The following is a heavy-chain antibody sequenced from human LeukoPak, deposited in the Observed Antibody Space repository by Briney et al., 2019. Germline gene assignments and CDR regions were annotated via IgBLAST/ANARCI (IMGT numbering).Heavy chain of an antibody. CDR2: IYYSGST. CDR1: GGSISSSSYY. J-gene: IGHJ5*02. CDR3: ARGTVGYCSGGSCQGWFDP. Sequence: SETLSLTCTVSGGSISSSSYYWGWIRQPPGKGLEWIGSIYYSGSTYYNPSLKSRVTISVDTSKNQVSLKLSSVTAADTAVYYCARGTVGYCSGGSCQGWFDPWGQGTLVTVPS. D-gene: IGHD2-15*01. V-gene: IGHV4-39*07.